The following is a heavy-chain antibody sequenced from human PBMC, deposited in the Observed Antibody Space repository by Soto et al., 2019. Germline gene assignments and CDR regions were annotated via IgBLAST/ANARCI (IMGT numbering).Heavy chain of an antibody. CDR3: ARVGYNFWRRDHYYGMDV. CDR2: IIPIVTTP. D-gene: IGHD3-3*01. CDR1: GGTFSSYA. Sequence: QVRLVQSGAEVKKPGSSVKVSCEASGGTFSSYAVTWGRQAPGQGLEWMGGIIPIVTTPNYAQKFQGRLTISADKATSTSYMALSSLRSEATGVYYCARVGYNFWRRDHYYGMDVWGQGTTVIVSS. V-gene: IGHV1-69*06. J-gene: IGHJ6*02.